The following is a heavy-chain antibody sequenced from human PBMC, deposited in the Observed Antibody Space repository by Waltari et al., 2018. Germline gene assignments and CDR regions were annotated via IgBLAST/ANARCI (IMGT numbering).Heavy chain of an antibody. D-gene: IGHD2-15*01. CDR2: INNDGSST. J-gene: IGHJ3*01. V-gene: IGHV3-74*03. CDR1: GFTFSRSW. Sequence: EVQLVESGGGLVQPGGSLRLSCAASGFTFSRSWIHWVRQFPGKGLMWVSRINNDGSSTVYAASVKGRFTISRYDAKNTVSLQMNNLSAEDTALYYCARAGLLGAFDVWGQGTMVTVSS. CDR3: ARAGLLGAFDV.